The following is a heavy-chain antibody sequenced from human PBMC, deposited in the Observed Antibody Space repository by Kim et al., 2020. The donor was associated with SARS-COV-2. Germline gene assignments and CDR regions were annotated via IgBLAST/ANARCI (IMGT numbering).Heavy chain of an antibody. V-gene: IGHV1-2*02. CDR3: ARVSSSSSSFYYFDY. J-gene: IGHJ4*02. Sequence: QKFQGRVTMTRDTSISTAYMELSRLRSDDTAVYYCARVSSSSSSFYYFDYWGQGTLVTVSS. D-gene: IGHD6-13*01.